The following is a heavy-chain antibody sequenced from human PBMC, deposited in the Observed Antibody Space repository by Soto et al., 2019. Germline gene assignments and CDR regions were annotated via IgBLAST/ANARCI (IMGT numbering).Heavy chain of an antibody. J-gene: IGHJ4*02. Sequence: GGSLRLSCAASGFPFSDYAMHWVRQAPGKGLEWVSYISSSTSHTNYADSVKGRFTISRDNAKNSLFLQMNSLRAEDTAVYYCARLTSSDYWGQGTLVTVSS. V-gene: IGHV3-11*03. CDR3: ARLTSSDY. CDR2: ISSSTSHT. CDR1: GFPFSDYA. D-gene: IGHD2-21*02.